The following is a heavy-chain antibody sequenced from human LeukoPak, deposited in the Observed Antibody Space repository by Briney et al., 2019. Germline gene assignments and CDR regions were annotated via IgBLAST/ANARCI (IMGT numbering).Heavy chain of an antibody. J-gene: IGHJ4*02. D-gene: IGHD2-2*01. CDR2: SRIGVTT. Sequence: GGSLRLSCAVSGFTLNSNAMCWVRQAPGKGLEWVSASRIGVTTYYADSVEGRFTISRDTPKNTLYLKMNTLRPEDTAVYYCAKEEVPNDYWGQGTLVTVSS. V-gene: IGHV3-23*01. CDR1: GFTLNSNA. CDR3: AKEEVPNDY.